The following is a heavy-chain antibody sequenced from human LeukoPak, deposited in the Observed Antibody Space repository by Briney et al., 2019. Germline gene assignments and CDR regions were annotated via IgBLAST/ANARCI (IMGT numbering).Heavy chain of an antibody. D-gene: IGHD2-8*01. J-gene: IGHJ3*01. CDR3: SEEQTSDGVFDL. Sequence: SETLSLTCTVSGGSINNYCWSWIRQPPGKGLEWIGYIYYSGSTNYNPSLRSRVIISVDTSKNQFSLKLSSVTAADTAVYYCSEEQTSDGVFDLWGQGTMVTVSS. CDR2: IYYSGST. CDR1: GGSINNYC. V-gene: IGHV4-59*01.